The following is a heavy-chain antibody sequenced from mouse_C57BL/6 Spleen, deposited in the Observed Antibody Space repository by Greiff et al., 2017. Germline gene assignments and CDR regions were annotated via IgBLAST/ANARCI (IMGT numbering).Heavy chain of an antibody. D-gene: IGHD6-2*01. J-gene: IGHJ3*01. CDR1: GYSFTDYN. Sequence: VQLQQSGPELVKPGASVKISCKASGYSFTDYNMNWVKQSNGKSLEWIGVINPNYGTTSYNQKFKGKATFTVDQSSSTAYMQLNSLTSEYSSVYYFAREGISSFAYWGQGTLVTVSA. CDR2: INPNYGTT. V-gene: IGHV1-39*01. CDR3: AREGISSFAY.